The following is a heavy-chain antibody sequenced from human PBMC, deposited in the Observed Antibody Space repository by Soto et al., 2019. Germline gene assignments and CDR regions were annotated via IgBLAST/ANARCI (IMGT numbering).Heavy chain of an antibody. V-gene: IGHV3-33*01. CDR3: AREISTRELLYFDY. CDR1: GFTFSSYG. CDR2: IWYDGSNK. Sequence: PGGSLRLSCAASGFTFSSYGMHWVRQAPGKGLEWVAVIWYDGSNKYYADSVKGRFTISRDNSKNTLYLQMNSLRAEDTAVYYCAREISTRELLYFDYWGQGTLVTVSS. J-gene: IGHJ4*02. D-gene: IGHD1-26*01.